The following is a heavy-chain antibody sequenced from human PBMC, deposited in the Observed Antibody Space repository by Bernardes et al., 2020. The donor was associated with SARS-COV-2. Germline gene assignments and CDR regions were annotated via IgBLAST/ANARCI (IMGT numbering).Heavy chain of an antibody. V-gene: IGHV3-48*01. J-gene: IGHJ4*02. CDR1: GFIFSSYN. CDR2: ISSSGGTI. CDR3: VRGPSDGHGRFEY. Sequence: GGSLRISCAASGFIFSSYNMKWVRQAPGRGLEWISFISSSGGTIYYADSVKGRITISRDNAKNSLYLQMNSLRVEDTAVYYCVRGPSDGHGRFEYWGQGTLGTVSS.